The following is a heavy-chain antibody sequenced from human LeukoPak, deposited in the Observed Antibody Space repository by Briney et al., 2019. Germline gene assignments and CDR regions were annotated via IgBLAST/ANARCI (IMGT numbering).Heavy chain of an antibody. CDR3: TRSSGSYPSDAFDI. V-gene: IGHV3-30*03. D-gene: IGHD3-10*01. J-gene: IGHJ3*02. Sequence: PGGSLRLSCAASGFIFSTYGIHWVRQAPGKGLEWVAVISSDGSNKYYADSVKGRFTISRDNSKNTLYLQMNSRRAEDTAVYYCTRSSGSYPSDAFDIWGQGTMVTVSS. CDR2: ISSDGSNK. CDR1: GFIFSTYG.